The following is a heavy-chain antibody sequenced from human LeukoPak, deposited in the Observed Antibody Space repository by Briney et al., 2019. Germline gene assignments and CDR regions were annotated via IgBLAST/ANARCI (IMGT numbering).Heavy chain of an antibody. Sequence: ASVKVSCKASGYTFNHHGIHWVRQAPGQGLEWMGWINTDNANTKYSERLQGRVTITRDTSASTAYMELSSLRSEDTAVYYCASHNGDPRMDVWGQGTTVTVSS. D-gene: IGHD4-17*01. J-gene: IGHJ6*02. CDR2: INTDNANT. CDR3: ASHNGDPRMDV. V-gene: IGHV1-3*04. CDR1: GYTFNHHG.